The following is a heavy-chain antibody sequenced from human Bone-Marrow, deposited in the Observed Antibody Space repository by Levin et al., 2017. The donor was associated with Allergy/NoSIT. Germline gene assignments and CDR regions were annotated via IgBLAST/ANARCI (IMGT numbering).Heavy chain of an antibody. CDR1: GGSISSSGYH. J-gene: IGHJ4*02. CDR2: ISYRGST. Sequence: SETLSLTCTVSGGSISSSGYHWIWIRQYPNKGLEWIGYISYRGSTYFNPSLKSRLTMSIDTSEQHFSLNLTSVSAADTAIYYCARLDGYSFDYWGQGALVTVSS. CDR3: ARLDGYSFDY. D-gene: IGHD1-1*01. V-gene: IGHV4-31*03.